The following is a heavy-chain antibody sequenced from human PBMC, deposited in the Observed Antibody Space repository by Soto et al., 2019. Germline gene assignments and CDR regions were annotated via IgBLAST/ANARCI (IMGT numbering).Heavy chain of an antibody. V-gene: IGHV1-18*01. J-gene: IGHJ4*02. CDR3: ARVGDYNYDSSGYVDY. D-gene: IGHD3-22*01. CDR2: ISAYNGNT. CDR1: GYTFTSYG. Sequence: QVQLVQSGAEVKKPGASVKVSCRASGYTFTSYGISWVRQAPGQGLEWMGWISAYNGNTNYAQKLQGSLTMTTDTATSTAYMQLSGLKSDATAVYYCARVGDYNYDSSGYVDYWGQGTLFTVSS.